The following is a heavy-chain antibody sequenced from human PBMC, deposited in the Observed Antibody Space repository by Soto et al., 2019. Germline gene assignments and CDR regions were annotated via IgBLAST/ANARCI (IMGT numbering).Heavy chain of an antibody. CDR2: VYYSGGT. CDR3: ARVAYSDSTVLDP. J-gene: IGHJ5*02. V-gene: IGHV4-59*11. CDR1: GGSISSLY. D-gene: IGHD2-21*01. Sequence: SQTLSLTCTVSGGSISSLYWSWLRQPPGKGLEWIGYVYYSGGTNYNPSLKNRVSISVDTSKNHFSLTLSSVTAADTAVYYCARVAYSDSTVLDPGGQGTMVTVSS.